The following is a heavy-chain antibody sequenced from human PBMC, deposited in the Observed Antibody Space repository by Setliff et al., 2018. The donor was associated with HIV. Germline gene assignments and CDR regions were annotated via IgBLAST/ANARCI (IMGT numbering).Heavy chain of an antibody. J-gene: IGHJ3*02. Sequence: GGSLRLSCAASGFTFNVAWMNWVRQAPGKGLEWVGRIKSERDGGTTDYAAPVKGRFTFPTDDSKNTLYLEMNSLKTEDTAMYYCTTLVGANPYHDAFDIWGHGTMVTVSS. V-gene: IGHV3-15*07. CDR1: GFTFNVAW. D-gene: IGHD1-26*01. CDR3: TTLVGANPYHDAFDI. CDR2: IKSERDGGTT.